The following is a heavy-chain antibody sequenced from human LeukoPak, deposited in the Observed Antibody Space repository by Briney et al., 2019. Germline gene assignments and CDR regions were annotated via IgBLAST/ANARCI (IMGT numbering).Heavy chain of an antibody. CDR1: GFTFDDYA. Sequence: GGSLRLSCAASGFTFDDYAMHWVRQAPGKGLEWVSGITWNSGSIGYADSVKGRFTIPRDNAKNSLYLQMNSLRAEDTAVYYCARGHYGSGSYFYWGQGTLVTVSS. CDR2: ITWNSGSI. V-gene: IGHV3-9*01. D-gene: IGHD3-10*01. CDR3: ARGHYGSGSYFY. J-gene: IGHJ4*02.